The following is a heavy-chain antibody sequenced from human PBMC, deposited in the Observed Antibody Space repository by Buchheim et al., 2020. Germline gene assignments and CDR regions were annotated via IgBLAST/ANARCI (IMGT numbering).Heavy chain of an antibody. J-gene: IGHJ6*03. CDR2: INPNGGST. V-gene: IGHV1-46*01. CDR1: GYVFTSYY. D-gene: IGHD6-13*01. Sequence: QAQLVQSGAEVKMPGASVKISCKASGYVFTSYYMHWVRQAPGRRFEWMGVINPNGGSTSHAQQFQGRVTVTSDTSTSTVYMEVSSLRSEDTAVYYCTRDPGIAGRAPPTNNYMDVWGKGTT. CDR3: TRDPGIAGRAPPTNNYMDV.